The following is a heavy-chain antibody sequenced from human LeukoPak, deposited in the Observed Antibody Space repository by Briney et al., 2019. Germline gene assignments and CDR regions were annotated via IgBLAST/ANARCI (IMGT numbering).Heavy chain of an antibody. CDR2: ISAYNGNT. J-gene: IGHJ4*02. D-gene: IGHD6-13*01. V-gene: IGHV1-18*01. CDR1: GYTFTSYG. Sequence: ASVKVSCKASGYTFTSYGISWVRQAPGQGLEWMGWISAYNGNTNYAQKLQGRVTMTTDTSTSTAYMELRSLRSDDTAVYYCARWSSSWYAARSIPGDYWGQGTLVTVSS. CDR3: ARWSSSWYAARSIPGDY.